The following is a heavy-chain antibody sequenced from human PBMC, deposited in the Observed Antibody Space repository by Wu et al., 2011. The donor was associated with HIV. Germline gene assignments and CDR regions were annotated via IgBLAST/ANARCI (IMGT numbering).Heavy chain of an antibody. D-gene: IGHD6-6*01. CDR2: ISAYNGNT. CDR3: ARDPYTTSFYYYYYMDV. V-gene: IGHV1-18*01. CDR1: GYTFTNYG. J-gene: IGHJ6*03. Sequence: QVQLVQSGAEVKKPGASVRVSCKASGYTFTNYGISWVRQAPGQGLEWMGWISAYNGNTNYAQKLQGRVTMTTDTSTTTGYMELRSLRSDDTAVYYXARDPYTTSFYYYYYMDVWGKGTTVTVS.